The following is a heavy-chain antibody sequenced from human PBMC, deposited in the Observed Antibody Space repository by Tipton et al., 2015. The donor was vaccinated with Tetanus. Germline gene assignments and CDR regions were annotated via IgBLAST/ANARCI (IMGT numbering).Heavy chain of an antibody. CDR1: GGSFSGYL. CDR3: ARGGTMVHGVILQDHFYY. CDR2: INHSGTT. D-gene: IGHD3-10*01. J-gene: IGHJ4*02. V-gene: IGHV4-34*01. Sequence: TLSLTCSVSGGSFSGYLWSWVRQPSGKGLEWIGEINHSGTTNYNPSLKSRVTISVDTSKNQFSLKLRSVTAADTAVYFCARGGTMVHGVILQDHFYYWGQGTLVTVSS.